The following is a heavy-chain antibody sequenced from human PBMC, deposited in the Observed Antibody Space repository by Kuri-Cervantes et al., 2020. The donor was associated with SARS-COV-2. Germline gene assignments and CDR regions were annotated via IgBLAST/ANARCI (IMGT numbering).Heavy chain of an antibody. V-gene: IGHV3-64*04. CDR2: ISSNGGST. CDR1: GFTFSSYA. J-gene: IGHJ1*01. CDR3: ARAEYSGTYLGWEYFQH. D-gene: IGHD1-26*01. Sequence: GESLKISCSASGFTFSSYAMHWVRQAPGKGLEYVSAISSNGGSTYYADSVKGRFTISRDNSKNRLYLQMTSLRTEDTAVYYCARAEYSGTYLGWEYFQHWGQGTLVTVSS.